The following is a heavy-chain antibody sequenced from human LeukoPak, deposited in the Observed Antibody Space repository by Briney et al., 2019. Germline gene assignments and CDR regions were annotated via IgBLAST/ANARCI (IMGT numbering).Heavy chain of an antibody. J-gene: IGHJ4*02. V-gene: IGHV3-30*01. CDR1: GFTFSSYA. D-gene: IGHD5-24*01. Sequence: GGSLRLSCAVSGFTFSSYAMQWVRQAPGKGLEWVAVISYDGSNKYYADSVKGRFTISRDNSKNTLYLQMNSLRAEDTAVYYCARDQTNGYNGIFDYWGQGTLVTVSS. CDR3: ARDQTNGYNGIFDY. CDR2: ISYDGSNK.